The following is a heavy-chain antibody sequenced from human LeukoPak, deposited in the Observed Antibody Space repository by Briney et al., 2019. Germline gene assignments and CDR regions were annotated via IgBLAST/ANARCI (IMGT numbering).Heavy chain of an antibody. Sequence: SETLSLTCTVSGGSISSYYWSWIRQPAGKGLEWIGRIYTSGSTNYNPSLKSRVTTSVDTSKNQFSLKLSSVTAADTAVYYCAREASSGPDEYFQHWGQGTLVTVSS. J-gene: IGHJ1*01. V-gene: IGHV4-4*07. CDR3: AREASSGPDEYFQH. CDR1: GGSISSYY. D-gene: IGHD6-19*01. CDR2: IYTSGST.